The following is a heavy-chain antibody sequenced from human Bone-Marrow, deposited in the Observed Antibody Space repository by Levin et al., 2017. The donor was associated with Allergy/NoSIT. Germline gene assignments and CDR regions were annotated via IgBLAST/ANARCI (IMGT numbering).Heavy chain of an antibody. CDR2: ISATSATT. Sequence: GGSLRLSCGDSGFSFHSNAMNWVRQTPGKGLEWVATISATSATTYYTDPVKGRFTISRDNSKNTLYLQMNSLTDEDTAIYYCAKSRGSWDYYYGMDVWGQGTTVTVSS. CDR3: AKSRGSWDYYYGMDV. CDR1: GFSFHSNA. V-gene: IGHV3-23*01. J-gene: IGHJ6*02. D-gene: IGHD3-10*01.